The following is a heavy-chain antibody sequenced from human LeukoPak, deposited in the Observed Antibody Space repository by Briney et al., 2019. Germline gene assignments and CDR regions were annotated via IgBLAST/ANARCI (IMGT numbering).Heavy chain of an antibody. CDR1: GYSFTNYW. D-gene: IGHD2-21*01. Sequence: RGESLKISCKGSGYSFTNYWIAWERQMPGKGLEWMGTIYPGDSDTKYSPSFRGQVTISADKSTTTAYLQWNSLKASDTAMYYCARSRVSMHFGDYWGQGSLVTVSS. J-gene: IGHJ4*02. V-gene: IGHV5-51*01. CDR3: ARSRVSMHFGDY. CDR2: IYPGDSDT.